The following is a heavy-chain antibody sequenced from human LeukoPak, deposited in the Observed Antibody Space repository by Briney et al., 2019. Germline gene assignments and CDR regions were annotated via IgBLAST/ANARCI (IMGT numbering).Heavy chain of an antibody. CDR1: GFNFNSYN. Sequence: GGSLRLSCAASGFNFNSYNMHWVRQAPGKGLEWLALISFDRNNKYYADSVKGRFFISRDNSKSTLFLQMDTLGPEDTAVYYCAKDFADYDVSTGDPLDYWGQGTLVTVSS. J-gene: IGHJ4*02. CDR3: AKDFADYDVSTGDPLDY. CDR2: ISFDRNNK. V-gene: IGHV3-30*18. D-gene: IGHD3-9*01.